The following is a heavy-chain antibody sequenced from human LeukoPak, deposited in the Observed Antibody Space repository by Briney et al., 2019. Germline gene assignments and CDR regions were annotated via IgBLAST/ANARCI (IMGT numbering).Heavy chain of an antibody. CDR3: RRYSYVGFDY. CDR2: IKSKTDGGTT. Sequence: GGSLRLSCAASGFTFSNAWMSWVRQAPGKGLEWVGRIKSKTDGGTTDYAAPVKGRFTISRDDSKNTLYLQMNGLKTEDTAVYYCRRYSYVGFDYWGQGTLVTVSS. J-gene: IGHJ4*02. CDR1: GFTFSNAW. V-gene: IGHV3-15*01. D-gene: IGHD5-18*01.